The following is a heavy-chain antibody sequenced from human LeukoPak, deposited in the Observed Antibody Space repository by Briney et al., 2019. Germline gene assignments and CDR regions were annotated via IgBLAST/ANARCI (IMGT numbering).Heavy chain of an antibody. CDR3: TRHNYGGNSLYWYFDL. J-gene: IGHJ2*01. CDR1: GYSFTSYW. V-gene: IGHV5-51*01. CDR2: IYAGVSDT. D-gene: IGHD4-23*01. Sequence: GESPKISCKGSGYSFTSYWIGWVRQMPGKGLEWMGIIYAGVSDTRYSPSFQGQVTISADKSISTAYLQWSSLKASDTAMYYCTRHNYGGNSLYWYFDLWGRGTLVTVSS.